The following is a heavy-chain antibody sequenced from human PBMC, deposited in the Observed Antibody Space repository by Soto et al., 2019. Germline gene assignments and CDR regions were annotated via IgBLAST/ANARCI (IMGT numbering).Heavy chain of an antibody. V-gene: IGHV1-18*01. CDR3: ARDSDDFWSGYHTNFDY. D-gene: IGHD3-3*01. CDR1: GYTFTSYG. CDR2: ISAYDGNT. Sequence: ASVKVSCKASGYTFTSYGISWVRQAPGQGLEWMGWISAYDGNTNYAQKLQGRVTMTTDTSTSTAYMELRSLRSDDTAVYYCARDSDDFWSGYHTNFDYWGQGTLVTVSS. J-gene: IGHJ4*02.